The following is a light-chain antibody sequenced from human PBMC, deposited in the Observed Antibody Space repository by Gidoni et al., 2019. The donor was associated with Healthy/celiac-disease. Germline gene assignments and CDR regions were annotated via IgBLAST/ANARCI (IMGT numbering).Light chain of an antibody. J-gene: IGKJ1*01. CDR2: AAS. CDR3: QQSYSTSWT. CDR1: QSISSY. Sequence: DIQMTQSPSSLSASVGDRVTITCRASQSISSYLNGYQQKPGKAPKLLIYAASSLQSGVPSRFSGSGSVTDFTLTISSLQPEDFATYYCQQSYSTSWTFGQGTKVEIK. V-gene: IGKV1-39*01.